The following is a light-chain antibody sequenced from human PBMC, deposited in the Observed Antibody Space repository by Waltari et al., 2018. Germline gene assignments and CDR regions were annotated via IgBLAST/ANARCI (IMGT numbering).Light chain of an antibody. CDR1: QSVSRT. CDR2: DAS. CDR3: QKYGRLPAT. V-gene: IGKV3-20*01. J-gene: IGKJ1*01. Sequence: EIVLTQSPGTLSLSPGERATLSCRARQSVSRTLAWYQQKPGQAPRLLIYDASTRATGIADRFSGSGSGTDFSLTISRLEPEDFAVYYCQKYGRLPATFGQGTKVEIK.